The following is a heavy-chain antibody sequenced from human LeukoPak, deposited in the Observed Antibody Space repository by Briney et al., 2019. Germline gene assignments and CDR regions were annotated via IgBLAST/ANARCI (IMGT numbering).Heavy chain of an antibody. CDR2: INHSGST. CDR3: AKRISPVAGYFDY. V-gene: IGHV4-34*01. D-gene: IGHD6-19*01. Sequence: SETLSLICAVYGGSCSGYYWSWIRQPPGKGLEWIGEINHSGSTDYDPSLKSRVTISVDTSKNQFSLKLSSVTAADTAVYYCAKRISPVAGYFDYWGQGTLVTVSS. J-gene: IGHJ4*02. CDR1: GGSCSGYY.